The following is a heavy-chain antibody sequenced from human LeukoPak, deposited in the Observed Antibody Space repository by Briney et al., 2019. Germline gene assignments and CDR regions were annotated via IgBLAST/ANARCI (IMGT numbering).Heavy chain of an antibody. CDR1: GGSISSYY. V-gene: IGHV4-59*01. CDR3: AREGYYYGSGSYPDY. Sequence: ETLSLTCTVSGGSISSYYWSWIRQPPGKGLEWIGYIYYSGSTNYNPSLKSRVTISVDTSKNQFSLKLSSVTAADTAVYYCAREGYYYGSGSYPDYWGQGTLVTVSS. J-gene: IGHJ4*02. CDR2: IYYSGST. D-gene: IGHD3-10*01.